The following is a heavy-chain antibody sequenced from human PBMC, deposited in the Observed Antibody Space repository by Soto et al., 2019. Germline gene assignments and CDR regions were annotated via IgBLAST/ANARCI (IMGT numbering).Heavy chain of an antibody. J-gene: IGHJ5*02. D-gene: IGHD6-6*01. V-gene: IGHV3-23*01. CDR1: GFTFSSYA. CDR3: ANVYSSSSVVHWFDP. CDR2: ISGSGVST. Sequence: EVQLLESGGGLVQPGGSLRLSCAASGFTFSSYAMSWVRQAPGKGLEWVSAISGSGVSTYYADSVKGRFTISRDNSKNTLYLQMNSLRAEDTAVYYCANVYSSSSVVHWFDPWGQGTLVTVSS.